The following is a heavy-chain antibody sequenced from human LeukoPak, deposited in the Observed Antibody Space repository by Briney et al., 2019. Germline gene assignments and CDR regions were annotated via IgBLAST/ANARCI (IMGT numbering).Heavy chain of an antibody. D-gene: IGHD3-16*01. Sequence: PGGSLRLSCAASGFTFSSYWMNWVRQAPGKGLEWVSYISSSGSTIYYADSVKGRFTISRDNAKNSLYLQMNSLRAEDTAVYYCARGGANYYYYMDVWGKGTTVTISS. J-gene: IGHJ6*03. CDR2: ISSSGSTI. V-gene: IGHV3-48*04. CDR3: ARGGANYYYYMDV. CDR1: GFTFSSYW.